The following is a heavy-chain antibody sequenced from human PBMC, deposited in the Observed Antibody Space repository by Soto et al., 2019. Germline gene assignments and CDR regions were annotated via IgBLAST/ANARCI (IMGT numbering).Heavy chain of an antibody. CDR1: GGSISSSSYY. D-gene: IGHD3-10*01. Sequence: QLQLQESGPGLVKPSETLSLTCTVSGGSISSSSYYWGWIRQPPGKGLEWIGSIYYSGSTYYNPSLKSRLTISVATSKNQIPLKLSAVTAADTAVYYCAGVDEPWFGELLKLPPHFQHWGQGTLVTVSS. J-gene: IGHJ1*01. CDR2: IYYSGST. CDR3: AGVDEPWFGELLKLPPHFQH. V-gene: IGHV4-39*01.